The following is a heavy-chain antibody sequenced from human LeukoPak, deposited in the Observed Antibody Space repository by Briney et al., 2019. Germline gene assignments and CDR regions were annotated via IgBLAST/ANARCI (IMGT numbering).Heavy chain of an antibody. CDR1: GFTFGHYW. D-gene: IGHD2-15*01. CDR3: VRAVVVAASYRFDP. J-gene: IGHJ5*02. V-gene: IGHV3-7*03. CDR2: IKQDGSEM. Sequence: GGSLRLSCTASGFTFGHYWMSWVRQAPGKGLEWVANIKQDGSEMHYVDSVKGRSTISRDNANNSLYLQMNSLRAEDTAVYYCVRAVVVAASYRFDPWGQGTLVTVSS.